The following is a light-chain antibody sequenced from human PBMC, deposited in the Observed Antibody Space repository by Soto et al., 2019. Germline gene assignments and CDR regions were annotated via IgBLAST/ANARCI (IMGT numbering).Light chain of an antibody. J-gene: IGLJ3*02. V-gene: IGLV2-14*01. CDR3: SSYTSSSIV. CDR2: DVS. CDR1: SSDVGGYNY. Sequence: QSALPQPASVSGSPGQSITISCTGTSSDVGGYNYVSWYQQHPGKAPKLMIYDVSNRPSGVSNRFSGSKSGNTASLTISGLRAEDEADYYCSSYTSSSIVFGGGTKVTVL.